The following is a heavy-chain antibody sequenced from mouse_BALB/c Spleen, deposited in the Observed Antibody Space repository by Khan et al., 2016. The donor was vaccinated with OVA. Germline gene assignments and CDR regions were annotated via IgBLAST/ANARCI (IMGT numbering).Heavy chain of an antibody. J-gene: IGHJ3*01. Sequence: QVQLQQSGAELVRPGVSVKLSCKGSGYTFTDFAMHWVKQSHAKSLEWIGVISTYYGDATYNQKFKGKATMTVDKSSSTAYMELARLTSDDSAIYYCARGRGNSRFAYWGQGTLVTVSA. D-gene: IGHD2-1*01. V-gene: IGHV1S137*01. CDR2: ISTYYGDA. CDR3: ARGRGNSRFAY. CDR1: GYTFTDFA.